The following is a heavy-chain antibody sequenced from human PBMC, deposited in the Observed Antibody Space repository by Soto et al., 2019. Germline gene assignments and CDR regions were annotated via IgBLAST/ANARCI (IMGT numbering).Heavy chain of an antibody. Sequence: ASVKVCKASGFTFTSSAVQWVRQARGQRLEWIGWIVVGSGNTNYAQKFQERVTITRDMSTSTAYMELSSLRSEDTAVYYCAADHLPGPDTAMVSLWAFDIWGQGTMVTVSS. CDR1: GFTFTSSA. CDR3: AADHLPGPDTAMVSLWAFDI. D-gene: IGHD5-18*01. V-gene: IGHV1-58*01. J-gene: IGHJ3*02. CDR2: IVVGSGNT.